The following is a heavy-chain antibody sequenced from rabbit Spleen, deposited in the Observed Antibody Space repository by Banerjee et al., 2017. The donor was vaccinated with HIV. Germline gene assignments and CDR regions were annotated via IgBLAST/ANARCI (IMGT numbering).Heavy chain of an antibody. CDR3: ARDTGTSFSSYGMDL. Sequence: QSLEESGGDLVKPGASLTLTCTASGFSFSSSYYICWVRQAPGKGLEWIACIYAGSSGSTYYASWAKGRFTISKTSSTTVTLQMTRLTAADTATYFCARDTGTSFSSYGMDLWGQGTLVTVS. D-gene: IGHD8-1*01. J-gene: IGHJ6*01. V-gene: IGHV1S40*01. CDR2: IYAGSSGST. CDR1: GFSFSSSYY.